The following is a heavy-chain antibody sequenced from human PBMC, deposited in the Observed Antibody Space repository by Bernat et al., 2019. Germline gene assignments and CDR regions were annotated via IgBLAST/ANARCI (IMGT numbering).Heavy chain of an antibody. Sequence: QVQLVQSGAEVRKPGASVRVSCKTSGYTFANYAIHWVRQAPGQRLEWMGWINGGTSHTRDEQKSQGRFTITRDTSASTVYMDLSSLRSDDTAVYYCARSIDPAPGWEGRFDYWGQGTQVTVSS. CDR3: ARSIDPAPGWEGRFDY. J-gene: IGHJ4*02. V-gene: IGHV1-3*01. CDR1: GYTFANYA. D-gene: IGHD1-26*01. CDR2: INGGTSHT.